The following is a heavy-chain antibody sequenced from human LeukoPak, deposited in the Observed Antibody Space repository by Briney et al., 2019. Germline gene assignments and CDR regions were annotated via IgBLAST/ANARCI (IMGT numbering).Heavy chain of an antibody. Sequence: PGGSLRLSCAASGFTFSSYGMHWVRQAPGKGLEWVAFIRYDGSNKYYADSVKGRFTISRDNSKNTLYLQMNSLRAEDTAVYYCAKDPPRRVQEVHYWGQGTLVTVSS. D-gene: IGHD3-10*01. J-gene: IGHJ4*02. CDR2: IRYDGSNK. V-gene: IGHV3-30*02. CDR1: GFTFSSYG. CDR3: AKDPPRRVQEVHY.